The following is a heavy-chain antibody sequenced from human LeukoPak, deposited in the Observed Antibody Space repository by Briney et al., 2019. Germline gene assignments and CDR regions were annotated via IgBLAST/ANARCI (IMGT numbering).Heavy chain of an antibody. V-gene: IGHV1-3*01. D-gene: IGHD3-22*01. CDR3: ARESQYYYDSSGHDY. J-gene: IGHJ4*02. Sequence: ASVKVSCKASGYTFTSYAMHWVRQAPGQRLEWMGWINAGNGNTKYSQKFQGRVTITRDTSASTAYMVLSSLRSEDTAVYYCARESQYYYDSSGHDYWGQGTLVTVSS. CDR2: INAGNGNT. CDR1: GYTFTSYA.